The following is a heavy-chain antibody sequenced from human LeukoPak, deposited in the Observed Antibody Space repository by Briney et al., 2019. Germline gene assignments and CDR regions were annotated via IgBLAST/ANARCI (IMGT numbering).Heavy chain of an antibody. CDR1: GFTFSSYN. V-gene: IGHV3-21*01. CDR3: ASGVNYFDY. Sequence: GGSLRLSCAASGFTFSSYNMKWVRQAPGKGLEWVSSISSRSSYIFYADSVKGRFTISRDNAKKSLYLQMSSLKAEDTAVYYCASGVNYFDYWGQGTLVTVSS. CDR2: ISSRSSYI. J-gene: IGHJ4*02. D-gene: IGHD3-3*01.